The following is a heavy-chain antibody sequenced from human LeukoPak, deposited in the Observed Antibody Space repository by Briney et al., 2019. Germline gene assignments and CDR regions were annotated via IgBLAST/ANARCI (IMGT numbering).Heavy chain of an antibody. CDR2: INPSGGST. CDR1: GYTFTSYY. CDR3: ARGDDSSGYYYLKWFDP. V-gene: IGHV1-46*01. D-gene: IGHD3-22*01. J-gene: IGHJ5*02. Sequence: ASVKVSRKASGYTFTSYYMHRVRQAPGQGLEWMGIINPSGGSTSYAQKFQGRVTMTRDTSTSTVYMELSSLRSEDTAVYYCARGDDSSGYYYLKWFDPWGQGTLVTVSS.